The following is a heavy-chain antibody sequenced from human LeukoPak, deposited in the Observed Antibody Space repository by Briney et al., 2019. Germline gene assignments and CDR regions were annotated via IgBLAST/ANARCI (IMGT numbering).Heavy chain of an antibody. J-gene: IGHJ4*02. D-gene: IGHD5-18*01. V-gene: IGHV4-30-4*01. CDR1: GGSISSGDYY. CDR3: ARGLRSYGPDY. CDR2: IYYSGST. Sequence: SETLSLTCTDSGGSISSGDYYWSWIRQPPGKGLEWIGYIYYSGSTYYNPSLKSRVTISVDTSKNQFSLKLSSVTAADTAVYYCARGLRSYGPDYWGQGTLVTVSS.